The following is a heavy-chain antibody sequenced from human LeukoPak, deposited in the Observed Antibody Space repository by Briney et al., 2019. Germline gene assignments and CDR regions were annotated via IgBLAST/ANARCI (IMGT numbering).Heavy chain of an antibody. CDR2: ISSGNTYI. J-gene: IGHJ4*02. V-gene: IGHV3-21*01. CDR1: GFTFSAYT. CDR3: ARPSGYYYDKSGYSDY. D-gene: IGHD3-22*01. Sequence: NPGGSLRLSCAGSGFTFSAYTMNWVRQAPGKGLDWVSSISSGNTYIHYAGSVKGRFTISRDDAKNSLYLQMNSLRVEDTAVYYCARPSGYYYDKSGYSDYWGQGTLVTVSS.